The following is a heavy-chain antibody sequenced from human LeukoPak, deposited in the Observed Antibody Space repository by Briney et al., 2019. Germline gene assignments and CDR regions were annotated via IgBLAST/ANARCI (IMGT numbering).Heavy chain of an antibody. D-gene: IGHD1-26*01. CDR2: FSYSGST. CDR3: ARMYSGTSYYFDY. Sequence: SEPLSLTCSVSGVSISTYYWIWIRQPPAKALEWMGFFSYSGSTKYNPSLKSRVTMSVDTSKNQFSLKLSSVTAADTAVYYCARMYSGTSYYFDYWGQGTLVTVSS. J-gene: IGHJ4*02. V-gene: IGHV4-59*01. CDR1: GVSISTYY.